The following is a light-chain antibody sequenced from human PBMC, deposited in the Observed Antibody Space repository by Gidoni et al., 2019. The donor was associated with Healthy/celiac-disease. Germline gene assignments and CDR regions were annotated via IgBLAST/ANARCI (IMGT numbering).Light chain of an antibody. CDR1: QSISSW. V-gene: IGKV1-5*01. Sequence: DLQMTLSPSTLSASVGDRVTITCRASQSISSWLAWYQQKPGKAPKLLIYDASSLESGVPSRFSGSGSGTEFTLTISSLQPDDFATYYCQQYNSYSPTFGQGTKVEIK. CDR3: QQYNSYSPT. CDR2: DAS. J-gene: IGKJ1*01.